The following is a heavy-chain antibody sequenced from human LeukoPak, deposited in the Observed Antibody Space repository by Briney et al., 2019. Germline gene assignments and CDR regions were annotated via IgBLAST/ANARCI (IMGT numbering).Heavy chain of an antibody. Sequence: ASVKVSCKASGYAFTSYYMHWVRQAPGQGLEWMGIINPSGGSTSYAQKFQGRVTMTRDTSTSTVYMELSSLRSEDTAVYYCARDTGGNHWYFDLWGRGTLVTVSS. CDR1: GYAFTSYY. D-gene: IGHD4-23*01. J-gene: IGHJ2*01. CDR2: INPSGGST. CDR3: ARDTGGNHWYFDL. V-gene: IGHV1-46*01.